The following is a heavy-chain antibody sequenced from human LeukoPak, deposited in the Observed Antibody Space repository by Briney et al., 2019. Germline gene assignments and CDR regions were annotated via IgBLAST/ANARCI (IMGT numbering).Heavy chain of an antibody. Sequence: AAVKVSCKASGYTFTSYGISWVRQAPGQGVEWMGWISAYNGNTNYAQKLQGRVTMTTDPSTSTAYLELRTLTSDDTAVYYCARWKDYYSSPTYFDYWGQGTPVTASS. D-gene: IGHD3-10*01. J-gene: IGHJ4*02. V-gene: IGHV1-18*01. CDR1: GYTFTSYG. CDR3: ARWKDYYSSPTYFDY. CDR2: ISAYNGNT.